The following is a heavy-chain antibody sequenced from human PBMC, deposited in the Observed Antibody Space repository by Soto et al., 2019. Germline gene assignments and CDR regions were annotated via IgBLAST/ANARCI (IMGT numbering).Heavy chain of an antibody. CDR1: GTSISSGGYC. CDR2: IYYIGST. J-gene: IGHJ4*02. Sequence: TSETLSLTWTVSGTSISSGGYCWNWIRPHPGKGLEWIGYIYYIGSTYYNPSLKSRVTISLDTSKNQFSLKLTSVTAADTAVYFCTRGLSSRYYFDSWGQGTLVTVSS. D-gene: IGHD6-13*01. V-gene: IGHV4-31*02. CDR3: TRGLSSRYYFDS.